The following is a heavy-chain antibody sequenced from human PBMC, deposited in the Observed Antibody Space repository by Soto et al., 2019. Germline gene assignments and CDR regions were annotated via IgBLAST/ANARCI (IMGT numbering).Heavy chain of an antibody. Sequence: QVQLQESGPRLVTPSETLTLTCSLSGGSITNHYWGWIRQPPGQGLEFIVRIYPSGRAHYNPSGQRRSTMSVDTSKNQFSMKVNSVTAADTAIYYCARDYDVNTAVDYWYFDLWGRGTLVTVSS. D-gene: IGHD5-18*01. V-gene: IGHV4-4*07. CDR3: ARDYDVNTAVDYWYFDL. CDR1: GGSITNHY. CDR2: IYPSGRA. J-gene: IGHJ2*01.